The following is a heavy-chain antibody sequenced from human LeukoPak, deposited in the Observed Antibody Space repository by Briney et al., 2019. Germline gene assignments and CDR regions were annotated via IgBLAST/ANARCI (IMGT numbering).Heavy chain of an antibody. CDR3: ARVGATDAFDI. D-gene: IGHD1-26*01. Sequence: ASVKVSCKASGYTFTSYDINWLRQATGQGLEWTGWMNPNSGNTGYAQKFQGRVTITRNTSISTAYMELSSLRSEDTAVYYCARVGATDAFDIWGQGTMVTVSS. CDR2: MNPNSGNT. J-gene: IGHJ3*02. CDR1: GYTFTSYD. V-gene: IGHV1-8*03.